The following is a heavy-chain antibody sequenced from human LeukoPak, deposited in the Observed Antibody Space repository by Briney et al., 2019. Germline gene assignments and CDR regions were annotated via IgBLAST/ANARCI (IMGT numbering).Heavy chain of an antibody. CDR2: IKPNSGGT. CDR1: GYTFTGYY. V-gene: IGHV1-2*02. CDR3: ARDGYYDSSGSWKIDAFDI. J-gene: IGHJ3*02. Sequence: GASVKVSCKAYGYTFTGYYMHWMRQYPRQGNEWMEWIKPNSGGTNYAQKIQGRVTMTMDTSISTAYMELSRLRSDDTAVYYCARDGYYDSSGSWKIDAFDIWGQGTMVTVSS. D-gene: IGHD3-22*01.